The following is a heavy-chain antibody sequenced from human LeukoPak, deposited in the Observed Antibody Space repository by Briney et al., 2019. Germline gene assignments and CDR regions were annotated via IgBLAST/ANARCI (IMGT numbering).Heavy chain of an antibody. D-gene: IGHD6-13*01. CDR2: ISSSSSYI. V-gene: IGHV3-21*01. CDR1: GFTFSSYS. Sequence: GSLRPSCAASGFTFSSYSQDLVRQAPGKGVEWVSSISSSSSYIYYADSVKGRFTISRDNAKNSLYLQMNSLRAEDTAVYYCARVAAAGIGEDYWGQGTLVTVSS. CDR3: ARVAAAGIGEDY. J-gene: IGHJ4*02.